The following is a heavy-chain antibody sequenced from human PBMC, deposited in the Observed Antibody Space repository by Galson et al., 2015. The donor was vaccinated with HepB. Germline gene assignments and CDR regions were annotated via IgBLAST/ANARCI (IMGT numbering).Heavy chain of an antibody. CDR3: ARGGYGGNYGPLGY. CDR1: GFTFSSYW. CDR2: INSDGSST. J-gene: IGHJ4*02. Sequence: SLRLSCAASGFTFSSYWMHWVRQAPGKGLVWVSRINSDGSSTSYADSVKGRFTISRDNAKNTLYLQMNSLRAEDTAVYYCARGGYGGNYGPLGYWGQGTLVTVSS. D-gene: IGHD4-23*01. V-gene: IGHV3-74*01.